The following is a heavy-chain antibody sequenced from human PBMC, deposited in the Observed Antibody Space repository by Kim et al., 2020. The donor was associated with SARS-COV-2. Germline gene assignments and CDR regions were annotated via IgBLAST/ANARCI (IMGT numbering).Heavy chain of an antibody. V-gene: IGHV1-69*13. CDR1: GGTFSSYA. CDR3: ATDSSGYYPLGY. J-gene: IGHJ4*02. D-gene: IGHD3-22*01. CDR2: IIPIFGTA. Sequence: SVKVSCKASGGTFSSYAISWVRQAPGQGLEWMGGIIPIFGTANYAQKFQGRVTITADESTSTAYMELSSLRSEDTAVYYCATDSSGYYPLGYWGQGTLVTVSS.